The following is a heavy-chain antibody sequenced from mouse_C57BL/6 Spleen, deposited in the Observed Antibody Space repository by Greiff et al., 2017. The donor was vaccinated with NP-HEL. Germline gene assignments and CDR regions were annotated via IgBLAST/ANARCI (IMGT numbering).Heavy chain of an antibody. D-gene: IGHD1-1*01. CDR2: IYPGDGDT. J-gene: IGHJ2*01. CDR3: ARGTTVVATSLDY. Sequence: VQLQQSGAELVKPGASVKISCKASGYAFSSYWMNWVKQRPGKGLEWIGQIYPGDGDTNYNGKFKGKATLTADKSSSTAYMQLSSLTSEDSAVYFCARGTTVVATSLDYWGQGTTLTVSS. CDR1: GYAFSSYW. V-gene: IGHV1-80*01.